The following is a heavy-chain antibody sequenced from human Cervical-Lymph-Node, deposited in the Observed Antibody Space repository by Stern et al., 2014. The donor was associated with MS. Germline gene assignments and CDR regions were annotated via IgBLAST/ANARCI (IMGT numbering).Heavy chain of an antibody. D-gene: IGHD4-23*01. V-gene: IGHV3-30-3*01. Sequence: VQLVESGGGVVQPGRSLGLSCAASGFTFSNDAMHWVRQAPGKGMEWVAVISYDGSTKYYADSVKGRFTISRDNAKNTLYLQTNSLRTEDTAVYYCAGGGYGGNSNFDYWGQGTLVTVSS. CDR2: ISYDGSTK. J-gene: IGHJ4*02. CDR3: AGGGYGGNSNFDY. CDR1: GFTFSNDA.